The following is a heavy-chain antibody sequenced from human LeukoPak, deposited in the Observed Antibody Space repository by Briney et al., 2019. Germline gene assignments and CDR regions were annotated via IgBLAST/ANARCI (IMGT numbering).Heavy chain of an antibody. J-gene: IGHJ4*02. D-gene: IGHD6-19*01. Sequence: GGSLRLSCAASGSTFDDYAMHWVRQAPGKGLEWVSLISWDGGSTYYADSVKGRFTISRDNSKNSLYLQMNSLRAEDTALYYCAKARLIAVAGTGIDYWGQGTLVTVSS. CDR1: GSTFDDYA. V-gene: IGHV3-43D*04. CDR2: ISWDGGST. CDR3: AKARLIAVAGTGIDY.